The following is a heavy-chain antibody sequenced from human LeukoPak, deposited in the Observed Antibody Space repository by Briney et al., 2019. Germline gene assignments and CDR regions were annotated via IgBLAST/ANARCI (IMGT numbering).Heavy chain of an antibody. V-gene: IGHV1-69*01. CDR2: IIPIFSTA. Sequence: SVKVSCKASGGTFSNYAISWVRQAPGQGLEWMGGIIPIFSTANYAQKFQGRVTITADESTSTVYMELSSLRSEDTAVYYCVRVYHDGSFESGNWFDPWGQGTLVTVSS. D-gene: IGHD3-22*01. CDR3: VRVYHDGSFESGNWFDP. J-gene: IGHJ5*02. CDR1: GGTFSNYA.